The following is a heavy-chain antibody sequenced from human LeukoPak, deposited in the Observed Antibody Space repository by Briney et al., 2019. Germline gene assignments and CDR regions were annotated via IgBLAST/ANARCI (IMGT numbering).Heavy chain of an antibody. D-gene: IGHD3-10*01. J-gene: IGHJ4*02. CDR1: GDSISSSSYY. CDR2: IYYSGST. V-gene: IGHV4-39*01. Sequence: SETLSLTCTVSGDSISSSSYYWGWIRQPPGKGLEWIGSIYYSGSTYYNPSLKSRVTISVDTSKNQFSLKLSSVTAADTAVYYCITMVRGVTYTFDYWGQGTLVTVSS. CDR3: ITMVRGVTYTFDY.